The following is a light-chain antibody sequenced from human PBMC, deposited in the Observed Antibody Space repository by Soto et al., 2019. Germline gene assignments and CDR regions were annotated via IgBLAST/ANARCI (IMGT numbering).Light chain of an antibody. J-gene: IGKJ4*01. V-gene: IGKV1-8*01. CDR3: QQYYSYPLT. CDR2: AAS. CDR1: QGISSY. Sequence: AIRMTQSPSSFSASTGXRVXXXXRASQGISSYLAWYQQKPGKAPKLLIYAASTLQSGVPSRFSGSGSGTDFTLTISCLQSEDFATYYCQQYYSYPLTFGGGTKVDIK.